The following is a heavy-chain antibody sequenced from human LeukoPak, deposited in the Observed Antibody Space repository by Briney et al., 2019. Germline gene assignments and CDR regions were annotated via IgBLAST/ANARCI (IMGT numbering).Heavy chain of an antibody. D-gene: IGHD2-15*01. J-gene: IGHJ5*02. CDR1: GGSISSYY. CDR3: ARGSRRLCSGGSCYSTDWFDP. Sequence: SETLSLTCTVSGGSISSYYWSWIRQPAGKGLEWIGRIYTSGSTNYNPSLKSRVTMSVDTAKNQFSLKLSSVTAADTAVYYCARGSRRLCSGGSCYSTDWFDPWGQGNLVTVSS. V-gene: IGHV4-4*07. CDR2: IYTSGST.